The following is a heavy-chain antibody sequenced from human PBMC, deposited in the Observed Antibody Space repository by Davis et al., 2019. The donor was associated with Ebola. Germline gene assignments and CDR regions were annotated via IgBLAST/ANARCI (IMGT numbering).Heavy chain of an antibody. CDR1: GFTFSTYA. D-gene: IGHD2-2*01. CDR3: AREGVQLLYVDY. V-gene: IGHV3-30*03. Sequence: PGGSLRLSCVVSGFTFSTYALHWVRQAPGKGLEWVAIISYDGRNNYYADSVKGRFTISRDNSKNTLYLQMNSLRADDTAVYYCAREGVQLLYVDYWGQGTQVTVSS. CDR2: ISYDGRNN. J-gene: IGHJ4*02.